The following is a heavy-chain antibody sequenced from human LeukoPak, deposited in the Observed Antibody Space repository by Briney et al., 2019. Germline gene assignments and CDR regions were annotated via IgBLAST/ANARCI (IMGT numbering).Heavy chain of an antibody. V-gene: IGHV4-38-2*01. Sequence: SETLSLTCAVSGYSISSGYYWGWIRQPPGKGLERIGSIYHSGSTYYNPSLKSRVTISVDTSKNQFSLKLSSVTAADTAVYYCARVLAVAGIYDGYYYYGMDVWGKGTTVTVSS. D-gene: IGHD6-19*01. CDR1: GYSISSGYY. CDR3: ARVLAVAGIYDGYYYYGMDV. J-gene: IGHJ6*04. CDR2: IYHSGST.